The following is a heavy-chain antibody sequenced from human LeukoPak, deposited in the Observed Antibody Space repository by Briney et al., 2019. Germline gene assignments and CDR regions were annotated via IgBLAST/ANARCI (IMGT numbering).Heavy chain of an antibody. J-gene: IGHJ4*02. CDR1: GFTFSKYY. CDR2: IKEDGSAK. V-gene: IGHV3-7*04. CDR3: VRGFRSDY. D-gene: IGHD2/OR15-2a*01. Sequence: GGSLRLSCAASGFTFSKYYMTWVRQAPGKGLEWVANIKEDGSAKYYVDSVKGRFTISRDNAKNSLYLQMNSLRADYTAVYYCVRGFRSDYWGQGTLVSVSS.